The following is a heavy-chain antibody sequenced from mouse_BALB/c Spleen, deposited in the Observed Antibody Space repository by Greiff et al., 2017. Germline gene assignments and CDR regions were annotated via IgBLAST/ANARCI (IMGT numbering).Heavy chain of an antibody. CDR2: ISSGGST. Sequence: DVMLVESGGGLVKPGGSLKLSCAASGFTFSSYAMSWVRQTPEKRLEWVASISSGGSTYYPDSVKGRFTISRDNARNILYLQMSSLRSEDTAMYYCARAIYDGYYGYFDYWGQGTTLTVSS. V-gene: IGHV5-6-5*01. D-gene: IGHD2-3*01. J-gene: IGHJ2*01. CDR3: ARAIYDGYYGYFDY. CDR1: GFTFSSYA.